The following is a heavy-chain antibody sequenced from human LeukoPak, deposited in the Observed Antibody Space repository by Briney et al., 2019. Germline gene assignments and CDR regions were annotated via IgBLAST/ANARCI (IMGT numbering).Heavy chain of an antibody. CDR1: GYTFTTYY. D-gene: IGHD6-19*01. J-gene: IGHJ4*02. CDR2: INPSGGST. Sequence: ASVKVSGKASGYTFTTYYIHWVRQAPGQGLEWMGVINPSGGSTTYAQKFQGRLTMTRDMSTSTVYMEVSSLRSEDTAVYYCARRSSITVAGLGYWGQGTLVTVSS. CDR3: ARRSSITVAGLGY. V-gene: IGHV1-46*01.